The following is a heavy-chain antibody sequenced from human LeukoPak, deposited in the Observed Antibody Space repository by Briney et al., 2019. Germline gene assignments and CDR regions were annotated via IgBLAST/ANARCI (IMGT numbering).Heavy chain of an antibody. V-gene: IGHV1-2*02. D-gene: IGHD2-21*01. Sequence: ASVKVSCKASGYTFTGYYMHWVRQAPGQGLEWMGWINPNSGGTNHAQKFQGRVTMTRDTSISTAYMELSRLRSDDTAVYYCAGDRPLDADDCCGCYYFDYWGQGTLVTVSS. CDR3: AGDRPLDADDCCGCYYFDY. CDR2: INPNSGGT. CDR1: GYTFTGYY. J-gene: IGHJ4*02.